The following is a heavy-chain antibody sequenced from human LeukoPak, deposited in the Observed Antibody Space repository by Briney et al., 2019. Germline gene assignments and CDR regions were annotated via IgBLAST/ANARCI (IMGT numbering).Heavy chain of an antibody. Sequence: GGSPRLSCAASGFNFSGYEMNWVRQAAGKGLEWVSYISSRGDSRHYADSVRGRFVISRDNAKNSLYLQMYSLRVEDTAVYYCAHYDWDVWGQGTMVTVSS. CDR2: ISSRGDSR. D-gene: IGHD4-17*01. V-gene: IGHV3-48*03. CDR3: AHYDWDV. J-gene: IGHJ6*02. CDR1: GFNFSGYE.